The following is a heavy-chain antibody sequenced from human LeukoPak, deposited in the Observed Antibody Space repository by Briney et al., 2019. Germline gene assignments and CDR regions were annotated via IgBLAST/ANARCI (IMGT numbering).Heavy chain of an antibody. J-gene: IGHJ4*02. D-gene: IGHD4-23*01. CDR1: GYTITSYY. CDR3: ARGRWPPPFDF. Sequence: GASVKVSCKASGYTITSYYMHWVRQAPGQGLEWMGIINPSGGSTSYEQKFQGRVTMTRDMSTSTVYMELSSLRSEDTAVYYCARGRWPPPFDFWGQGTLVTVSS. V-gene: IGHV1-46*01. CDR2: INPSGGST.